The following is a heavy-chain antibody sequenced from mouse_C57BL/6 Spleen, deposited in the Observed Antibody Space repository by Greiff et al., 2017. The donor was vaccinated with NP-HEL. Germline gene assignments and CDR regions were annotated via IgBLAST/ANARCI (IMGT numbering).Heavy chain of an antibody. CDR3: YYGSSYQFAY. D-gene: IGHD1-1*01. V-gene: IGHV14-2*01. Sequence: VQLQQSGAELVKPGASVKLSCTASGFNIKDYYMHWVKQRTEKGLEWIGRIEPEDGETKYAPKVQGKATITADTSSNTAYLQLSSLTSEDTAVYYCYYGSSYQFAYWGQGTLVTVSA. CDR1: GFNIKDYY. CDR2: IEPEDGET. J-gene: IGHJ3*01.